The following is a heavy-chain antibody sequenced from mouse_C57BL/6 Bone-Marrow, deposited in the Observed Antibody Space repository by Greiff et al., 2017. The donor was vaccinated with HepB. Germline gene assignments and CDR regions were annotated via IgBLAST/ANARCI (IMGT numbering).Heavy chain of an antibody. CDR2: ISYDGSN. Sequence: DVQLVESGPGLVKPSQSLSLTCSVTGYSITSGYYWNWIRQFPGNNLEWMGYISYDGSNNYNPSLKNRISITRDTSKNQFFLKLNSVTTEDTATYYCARVLSYYYAMDYWGQGTSVTVSS. CDR1: GYSITSGYY. D-gene: IGHD1-1*02. J-gene: IGHJ4*01. CDR3: ARVLSYYYAMDY. V-gene: IGHV3-6*01.